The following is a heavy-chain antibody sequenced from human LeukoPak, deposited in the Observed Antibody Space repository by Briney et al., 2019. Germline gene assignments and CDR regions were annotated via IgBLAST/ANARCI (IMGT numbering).Heavy chain of an antibody. CDR1: GFTFSSYW. Sequence: GGSLKLSCAASGFTFSSYWMSWVRQAPGKGLEWVSNIKRVGNDTYYVDSVKGRFIISRDNAKNSLYLQMTSLRAEDTAVFYCARLSDCSASRCSSGNYFDYWGQGTLVTVSS. CDR2: IKRVGNDT. CDR3: ARLSDCSASRCSSGNYFDY. V-gene: IGHV3-7*01. J-gene: IGHJ4*02. D-gene: IGHD2-15*01.